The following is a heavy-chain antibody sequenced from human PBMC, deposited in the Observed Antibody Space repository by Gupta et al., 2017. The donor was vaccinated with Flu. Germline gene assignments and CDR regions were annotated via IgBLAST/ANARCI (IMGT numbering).Heavy chain of an antibody. CDR3: AKVWGSSSWYFDY. D-gene: IGHD6-13*01. V-gene: IGHV3-30*18. CDR1: GFTFSSYG. Sequence: QVQLVESGGGVVQPGRSLRLSCAAPGFTFSSYGMHWVRQAPGKGLEWVAVISYDGSNKYYADSVKGRFTISRDNSKNTLYLQMNSLRAEDTAVYYCAKVWGSSSWYFDYWGQGTLVTVSS. J-gene: IGHJ4*02. CDR2: ISYDGSNK.